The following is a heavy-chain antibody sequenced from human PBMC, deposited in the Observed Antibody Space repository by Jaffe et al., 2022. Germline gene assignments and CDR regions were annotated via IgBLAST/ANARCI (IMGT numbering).Heavy chain of an antibody. J-gene: IGHJ6*03. CDR1: GYTFTSYY. CDR3: ATKYSGSPDYYYYYMDV. Sequence: QVQLVQSGAEVKKPGASVKVSCKASGYTFTSYYMHWVRQAPGQGLEWMGIINPSGGSTSYAQKFQGRVTMTRDTSTSTVYMELSSLRSEDTAVYYCATKYSGSPDYYYYYMDVWGKGTTVTVSS. V-gene: IGHV1-46*01. CDR2: INPSGGST. D-gene: IGHD1-26*01.